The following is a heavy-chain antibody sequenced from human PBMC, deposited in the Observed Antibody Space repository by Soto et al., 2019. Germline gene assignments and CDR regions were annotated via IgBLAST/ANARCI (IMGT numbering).Heavy chain of an antibody. J-gene: IGHJ4*02. Sequence: SVKVSCKASGGTFSSYTISWVRQAPGQGLEWMGRIIPILGIANYAQKFQGRVTITADKSTSTAYMELSSLRSEDTAVYYCARGRVDSSGYYTDYWGQGTLVTVSS. CDR1: GGTFSSYT. V-gene: IGHV1-69*02. CDR3: ARGRVDSSGYYTDY. CDR2: IIPILGIA. D-gene: IGHD3-22*01.